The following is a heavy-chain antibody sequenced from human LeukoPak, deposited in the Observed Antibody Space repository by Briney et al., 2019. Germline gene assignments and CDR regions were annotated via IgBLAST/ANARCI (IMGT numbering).Heavy chain of an antibody. CDR1: GFTFSNAW. J-gene: IGHJ4*02. D-gene: IGHD7-27*01. Sequence: GGSLRLSCAASGFTFSNAWMNWVRQAPGKGLEWVGRIKSKTDGETTDFGAPVKGRFAISRDGSKNTMYLHMNSLRTEDTAVYYCTTGNWGPYWGQGTLVTVSS. CDR3: TTGNWGPY. V-gene: IGHV3-15*07. CDR2: IKSKTDGETT.